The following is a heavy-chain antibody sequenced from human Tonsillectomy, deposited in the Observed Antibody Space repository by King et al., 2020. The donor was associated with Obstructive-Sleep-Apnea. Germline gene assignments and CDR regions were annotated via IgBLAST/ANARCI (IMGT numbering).Heavy chain of an antibody. V-gene: IGHV1-3*01. J-gene: IGHJ4*02. D-gene: IGHD6-19*01. CDR1: GYTFTSYA. CDR2: INAGNDKT. Sequence: QLVQSGAEAQKPGASVKLSCKASGYTFTSYAMYWVRQAPGQRLEWMGWINAGNDKTKYSQKFQGRLTITRDTSARTAYMELSSLRSEDTALYYCARVQSEQWLVAGGSIDYWGQGTLVTVSS. CDR3: ARVQSEQWLVAGGSIDY.